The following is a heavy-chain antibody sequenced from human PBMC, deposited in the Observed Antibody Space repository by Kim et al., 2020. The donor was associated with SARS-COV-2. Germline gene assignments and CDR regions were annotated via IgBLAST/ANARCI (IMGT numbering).Heavy chain of an antibody. CDR3: ARVSDYDFWSGYYTRYFDY. Sequence: GRFTISRDNSKNTLYLQMNSLRAEDTAVYYCARVSDYDFWSGYYTRYFDYWGQGTLVTVSS. D-gene: IGHD3-3*01. J-gene: IGHJ4*02. V-gene: IGHV3-66*01.